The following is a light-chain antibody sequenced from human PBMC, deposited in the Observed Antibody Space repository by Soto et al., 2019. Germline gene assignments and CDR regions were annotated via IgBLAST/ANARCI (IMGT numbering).Light chain of an antibody. CDR3: QQSYNIPFT. CDR1: QNIHSF. CDR2: GGS. V-gene: IGKV1-39*01. Sequence: DIQMTQSPSSLAASVGERVTITCRASQNIHSFLNWYQQKPGKAPQVLIYGGSALQSGVPSRFSGSGSGTDFTLTISSLQPEDFASYFCQQSYNIPFTFGQGTKLEIK. J-gene: IGKJ2*01.